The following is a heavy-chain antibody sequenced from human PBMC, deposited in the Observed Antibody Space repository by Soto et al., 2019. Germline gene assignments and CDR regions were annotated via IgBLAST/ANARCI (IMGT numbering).Heavy chain of an antibody. CDR2: INAGNGNT. Sequence: ASVKVSCKASGYTFTSYAMHWVRQAPGQRLEWMGWINAGNGNTKYSQKFQGRVTITRDTSASTAYMELSSLRSEDTAVYYCARANYYDSSGYYCVEDSPDYWGQGTLVTVSS. D-gene: IGHD3-22*01. J-gene: IGHJ4*02. CDR1: GYTFTSYA. V-gene: IGHV1-3*01. CDR3: ARANYYDSSGYYCVEDSPDY.